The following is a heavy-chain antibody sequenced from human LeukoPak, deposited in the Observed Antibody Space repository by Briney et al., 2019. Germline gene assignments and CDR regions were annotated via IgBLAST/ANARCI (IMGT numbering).Heavy chain of an antibody. V-gene: IGHV1-2*02. CDR3: ASREGYTSGPGFPGDY. J-gene: IGHJ4*02. CDR2: INPNSGGT. Sequence: ASVKVSCKASGYSFTGYHLHWVRQAPGQGLEWMGWINPNSGGTNYAQKFQGRVTMTRDTSISTAYMDLSSLRSDDTAVYYCASREGYTSGPGFPGDYWGQGTLVTVSS. CDR1: GYSFTGYH. D-gene: IGHD6-19*01.